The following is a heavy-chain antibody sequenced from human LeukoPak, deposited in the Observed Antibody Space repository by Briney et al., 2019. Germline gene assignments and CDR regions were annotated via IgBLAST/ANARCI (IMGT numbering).Heavy chain of an antibody. CDR3: ATRGIAAA. CDR1: GFTFSSYS. CDR2: IGGGGDTST. Sequence: GGPLRLSCATSGFTFSSYSMSWVRQAPGKGLEWVSVIGGGGDTSTYYADSVKGRFTISRDNSKNTLYLHMNSLRAEDTAVYYCATRGIAAAWGQGTLVTVSS. V-gene: IGHV3-23*01. J-gene: IGHJ5*02. D-gene: IGHD6-13*01.